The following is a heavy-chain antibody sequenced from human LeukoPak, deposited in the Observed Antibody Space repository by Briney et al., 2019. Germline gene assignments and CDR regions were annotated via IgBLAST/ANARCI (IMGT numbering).Heavy chain of an antibody. V-gene: IGHV3-15*01. CDR3: AIDEPNYVPYDFDY. CDR1: RFTFSNAW. D-gene: IGHD4/OR15-4a*01. CDR2: IKSKGDGETT. Sequence: GGSFRLSCAASRFTFSNAWMNWVRQAPGKGLEWVGRIKSKGDGETTDYAAPVQGRFTISRDDSNNMVYLQMNSLKFEDTAVYYCAIDEPNYVPYDFDYWGQGTLVTVSS. J-gene: IGHJ4*02.